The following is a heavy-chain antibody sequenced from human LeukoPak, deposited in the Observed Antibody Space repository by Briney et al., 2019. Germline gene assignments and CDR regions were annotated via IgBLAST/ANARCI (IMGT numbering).Heavy chain of an antibody. CDR3: ARGYSSSWYYFDY. CDR1: GDSISSYY. D-gene: IGHD6-13*01. V-gene: IGHV4-59*01. CDR2: IYDSGST. Sequence: SETLSLTCTVSGDSISSYYWSWFRQPPGKGLEWIGYIYDSGSTNYNPSLKSRVTMAVDTSKNQFSLKLSSVTAVDTAVYYCARGYSSSWYYFDYWGQGTLVTVTS. J-gene: IGHJ4*02.